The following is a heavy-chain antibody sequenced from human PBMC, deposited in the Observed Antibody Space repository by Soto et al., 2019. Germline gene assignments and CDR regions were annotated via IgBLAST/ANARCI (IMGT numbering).Heavy chain of an antibody. J-gene: IGHJ3*02. CDR3: ASSPFYYDSSGYAFDI. CDR1: GGTFSSYA. Sequence: QVQLVQSGAAVKKPGSSVKVSCKASGGTFSSYAISWVRQAPGQGLEWMGGIIPIFGTANYAQKFQGRVTITADESTSTAYMELSSLRSEDTAVYYCASSPFYYDSSGYAFDIWGQGTMVTVSS. CDR2: IIPIFGTA. V-gene: IGHV1-69*12. D-gene: IGHD3-22*01.